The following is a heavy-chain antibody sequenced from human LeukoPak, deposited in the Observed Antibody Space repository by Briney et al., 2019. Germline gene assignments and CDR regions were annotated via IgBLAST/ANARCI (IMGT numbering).Heavy chain of an antibody. CDR2: IYHSGST. CDR1: GYSISSGYY. V-gene: IGHV4-38-2*02. Sequence: SETLSLTCTVSGYSISSGYYWGWIRQPPGKGLEWIGSIYHSGSTYYNPSLKSRVTISVDTSKNQFSLKLSSVTAADTAVYYCARRSAVGLGWFDPWGQGTLVTVSS. J-gene: IGHJ5*02. CDR3: ARRSAVGLGWFDP. D-gene: IGHD6-19*01.